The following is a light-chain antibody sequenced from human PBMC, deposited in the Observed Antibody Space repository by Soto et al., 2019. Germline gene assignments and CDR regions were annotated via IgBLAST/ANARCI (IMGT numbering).Light chain of an antibody. CDR1: SSDVGGYNY. V-gene: IGLV2-11*01. J-gene: IGLJ1*01. CDR3: CSYAGSYTHV. CDR2: DVS. Sequence: QSALTQPRPVSGSPGQSVTLSCTGTSSDVGGYNYVSWYQQHPGKAPKLMIYDVSKRPSGVPDRFAGSKSGNTASLTISGLQAEDEADYYCCSYAGSYTHVFGTGTKLTVL.